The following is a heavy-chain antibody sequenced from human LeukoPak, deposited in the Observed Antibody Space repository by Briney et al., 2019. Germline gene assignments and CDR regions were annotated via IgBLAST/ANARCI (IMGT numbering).Heavy chain of an antibody. V-gene: IGHV1-69*01. CDR1: GCTFSSYA. J-gene: IGHJ6*04. CDR2: ISPIFGTA. CDR3: ARDPWAHCSSTSCYVSGLGYYYGMDV. Sequence: ASVKVSCTASGCTFSSYAISWVRQAPGQGLEWMGGISPIFGTANYAQKFQGRVTITADESTSTAYMELSRLRSEDTAVYYCARDPWAHCSSTSCYVSGLGYYYGMDVWGKGTTVTVSS. D-gene: IGHD2-2*01.